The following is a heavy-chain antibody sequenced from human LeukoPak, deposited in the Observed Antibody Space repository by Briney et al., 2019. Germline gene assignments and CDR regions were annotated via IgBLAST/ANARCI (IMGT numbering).Heavy chain of an antibody. CDR2: IYYSGST. CDR3: ACYYYDSSGYFDY. J-gene: IGHJ4*02. V-gene: IGHV4-39*01. Sequence: PSETLSLTCTVSGGSIGSSSYYWGWIRQPPGKGLEWIGSIYYSGSTYYNPSLKSRVTISVDTSKNQFSLKLSSVTAADTAIYYCACYYYDSSGYFDYWGQGTLVTVSS. CDR1: GGSIGSSSYY. D-gene: IGHD3-22*01.